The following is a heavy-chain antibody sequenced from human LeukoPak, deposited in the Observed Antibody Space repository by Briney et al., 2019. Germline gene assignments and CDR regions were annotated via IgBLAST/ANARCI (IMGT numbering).Heavy chain of an antibody. Sequence: TGRSLRLSCAASGFTFSSYGMHWVRQAPGKGLEWVAVISYDGSNKYYADSVKGRFTISRDNSKNTLYLQMNSLRVEDTAVYYCARDRGFNWGQGTLVTASS. V-gene: IGHV3-30*03. CDR1: GFTFSSYG. CDR3: ARDRGFN. CDR2: ISYDGSNK. J-gene: IGHJ4*02. D-gene: IGHD3-10*01.